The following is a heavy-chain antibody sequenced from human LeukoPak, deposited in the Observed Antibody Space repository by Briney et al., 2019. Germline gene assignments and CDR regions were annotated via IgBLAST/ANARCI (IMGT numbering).Heavy chain of an antibody. J-gene: IGHJ4*02. CDR1: GGSFSGYY. CDR3: ARHYSSGWDLDY. V-gene: IGHV4-59*08. Sequence: PSETLSLTCAVYGGSFSGYYWSWIRQPPGKGPEWIGYIFYSGTTSYNPSLKSRLTISVDTSKNQFSLKLTSVTAADTAIYYCARHYSSGWDLDYRGQGTLVTVSS. D-gene: IGHD6-19*01. CDR2: IFYSGTT.